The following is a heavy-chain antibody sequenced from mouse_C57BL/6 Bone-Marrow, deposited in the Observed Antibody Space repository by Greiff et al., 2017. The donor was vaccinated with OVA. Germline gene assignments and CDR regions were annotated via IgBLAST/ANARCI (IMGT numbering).Heavy chain of an antibody. Sequence: QVQLQQPGAELVKPGASVKLSCKASGYTFTSYWMQWVKQRPGQGLEWIGEIDPSDSYTNYNQKFKGKATLTVDTSSSTAYMQLSSLTSEDSAVYYCAREYDGSSPLDGFDYWGQGTTLTVSS. J-gene: IGHJ2*01. CDR2: IDPSDSYT. CDR3: AREYDGSSPLDGFDY. D-gene: IGHD1-1*01. V-gene: IGHV1-50*01. CDR1: GYTFTSYW.